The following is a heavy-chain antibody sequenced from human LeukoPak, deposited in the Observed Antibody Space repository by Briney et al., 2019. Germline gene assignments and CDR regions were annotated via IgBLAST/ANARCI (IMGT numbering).Heavy chain of an antibody. Sequence: SETLSLTCAVYGGSFSGYYWSWIRQPPGKGLEWIGEINHSGSTNYNPSLKSRVTISVDTSKNQFSLKLSSVTAADTAVYYCARDWASTYDSSGYYYNWFDPWGQGTLVTVSS. V-gene: IGHV4-34*01. CDR3: ARDWASTYDSSGYYYNWFDP. J-gene: IGHJ5*02. CDR1: GGSFSGYY. D-gene: IGHD3-22*01. CDR2: INHSGST.